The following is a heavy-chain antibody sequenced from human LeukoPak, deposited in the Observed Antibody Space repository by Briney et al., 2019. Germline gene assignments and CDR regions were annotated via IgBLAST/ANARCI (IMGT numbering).Heavy chain of an antibody. CDR3: ARGVMGRTITTTFYYFDS. CDR1: GGSISSFY. Sequence: SETLSLTCTVSGGSISSFYWNWIRQPPGKGLEWIGYIYYSGSTNYNPSLKSRVTISVDTSKNQFSLKLSSVTAADTAVYYCARGVMGRTITTTFYYFDSCGQGTLVTVSS. J-gene: IGHJ4*02. CDR2: IYYSGST. D-gene: IGHD2/OR15-2a*01. V-gene: IGHV4-59*01.